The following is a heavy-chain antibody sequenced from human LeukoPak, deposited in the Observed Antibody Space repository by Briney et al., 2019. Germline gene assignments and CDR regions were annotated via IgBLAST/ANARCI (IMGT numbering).Heavy chain of an antibody. CDR1: GFTVSSNY. J-gene: IGHJ6*02. CDR3: ARAKYYYDSSGYYSPASHGMDV. Sequence: PGGSLRLSCAASGFTVSSNYMSWVRQAPGKGLEWVSVIYSGGSTYYADSVKGRFTISRDNSKNTLYLQMNSLRAEDTAVYYCARAKYYYDSSGYYSPASHGMDVWGQGTTVTVSS. CDR2: IYSGGST. D-gene: IGHD3-22*01. V-gene: IGHV3-53*01.